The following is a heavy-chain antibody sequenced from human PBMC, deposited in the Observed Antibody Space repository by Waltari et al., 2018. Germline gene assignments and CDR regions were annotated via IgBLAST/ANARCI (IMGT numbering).Heavy chain of an antibody. CDR2: IQYDESTI. CDR1: GFSVRTYG. V-gene: IGHV3-33*01. CDR3: AREVSRYFIHAFDI. Sequence: QVQLVESGGGVVEPGRSVRLSCAVQGFSVRTYGMHGVRQSAGKGLEWVAFIQYDESTIHYADSVRGRFTVSRDTSKNMVALQMNSLTVEDSSIYFCAREVSRYFIHAFDIRGQGTMVIVSS. D-gene: IGHD2-2*01. J-gene: IGHJ3*02.